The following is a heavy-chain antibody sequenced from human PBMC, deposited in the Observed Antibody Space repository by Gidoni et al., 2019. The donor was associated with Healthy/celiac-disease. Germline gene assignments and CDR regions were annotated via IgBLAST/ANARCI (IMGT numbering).Heavy chain of an antibody. CDR1: GYTFTSYY. V-gene: IGHV1-46*03. CDR2: IHPSGGST. J-gene: IGHJ1*01. Sequence: QVQLVQSGAEVKKPGASVKVSCKASGYTFTSYYMHWVRQAPGQGLEWMGIIHPSGGSTSYAQKFQGRVTMTRDTSTSTVYMELSSLRSEDTAVYYCARMTTVTTPGFAEYFQHWGQGTLVTVSA. D-gene: IGHD4-17*01. CDR3: ARMTTVTTPGFAEYFQH.